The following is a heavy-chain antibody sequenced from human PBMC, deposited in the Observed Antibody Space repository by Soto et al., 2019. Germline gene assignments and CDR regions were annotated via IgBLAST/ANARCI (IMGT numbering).Heavy chain of an antibody. CDR3: ARGGSELYYGSGSYYNGVDY. V-gene: IGHV4-34*01. CDR2: INHSGST. J-gene: IGHJ4*02. D-gene: IGHD3-10*01. Sequence: SETLSLTCAVYGGSFSGYYWSWIRQPPGKGLEWIGEINHSGSTNYNPSLKSRVTISVDTSKNQFSLKLSSVTAADTAVYYCARGGSELYYGSGSYYNGVDYWGQGTMVTVSS. CDR1: GGSFSGYY.